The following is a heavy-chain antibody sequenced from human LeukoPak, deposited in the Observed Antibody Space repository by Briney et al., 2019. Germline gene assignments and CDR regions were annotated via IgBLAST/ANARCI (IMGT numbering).Heavy chain of an antibody. CDR3: ARHPSSGWYRVWFDP. Sequence: PGGSLRLSCAASGFTFSSYAMSWVRQPPGKGLEWIGYIYYSGSTNYNPSLKSRVTISVDTSKNQFSLKLSSVTAADTAVYYCARHPSSGWYRVWFDPWGQGTLVTVSS. J-gene: IGHJ5*02. D-gene: IGHD6-19*01. CDR2: IYYSGST. CDR1: GFTFSSYA. V-gene: IGHV4-59*08.